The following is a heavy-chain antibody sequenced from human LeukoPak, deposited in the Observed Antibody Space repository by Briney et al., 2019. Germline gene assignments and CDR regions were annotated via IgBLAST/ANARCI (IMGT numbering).Heavy chain of an antibody. V-gene: IGHV3-48*04. Sequence: GGSLRLSCAASGFTFSSYSMNWVRQAPGKGLEWVSYISSTESTIYYADSVKGRFTISRDTAKNSLYLQMSSLRAEDTALYYCVRRFDYWGQGTLVTVSS. CDR3: VRRFDY. CDR1: GFTFSSYS. J-gene: IGHJ4*02. CDR2: ISSTESTI.